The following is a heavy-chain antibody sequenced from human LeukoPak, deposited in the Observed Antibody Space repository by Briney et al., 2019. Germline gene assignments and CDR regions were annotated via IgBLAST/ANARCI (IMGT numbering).Heavy chain of an antibody. CDR3: ARGTTLGRDYGGHSPLRY. J-gene: IGHJ4*02. CDR1: GYTLTELS. D-gene: IGHD4-23*01. V-gene: IGHV1-24*01. CDR2: FDLKDGET. Sequence: ASVKVTCKVSGYTLTELSMHWVRKPPAKGLEWMGGFDLKDGETIYAQKFQGRVTMTEDTSTDTAYMELSRLRSDDTAVYYCARGTTLGRDYGGHSPLRYWGQGTLVTVSS.